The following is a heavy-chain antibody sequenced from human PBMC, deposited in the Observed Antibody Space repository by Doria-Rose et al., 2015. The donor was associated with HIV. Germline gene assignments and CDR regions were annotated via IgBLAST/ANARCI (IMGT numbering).Heavy chain of an antibody. D-gene: IGHD3-16*01. CDR1: GFSLSTSGVG. V-gene: IGHV2-5*02. CDR3: AHRNVWGTNFDY. CDR2: IYWDDDK. J-gene: IGHJ4*02. Sequence: SGPTLVKPTQTLTLTCTFSGFSLSTSGVGVGWVRQPPGKALEWLALIYWDDDKRYSPSLISRLTITKDTSKNQVVLTMTNMDPVDTATYYCAHRNVWGTNFDYWGQGTLVTVSS.